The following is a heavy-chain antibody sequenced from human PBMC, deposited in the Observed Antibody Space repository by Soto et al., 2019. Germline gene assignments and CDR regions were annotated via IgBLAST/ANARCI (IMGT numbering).Heavy chain of an antibody. CDR3: AISRDYYDSSGYYGY. CDR1: GFTFSSYG. Sequence: QVQLVESGGGVVQPGRSLRLSCAASGFTFSSYGMHWVRQAPGKGLEWAAVIWYDGSNKYYADSVKGRFTISRDNSKNTLYLQMNSLRAEDTAVYYCAISRDYYDSSGYYGYWGQGTLVTVSS. CDR2: IWYDGSNK. V-gene: IGHV3-33*01. D-gene: IGHD3-22*01. J-gene: IGHJ4*02.